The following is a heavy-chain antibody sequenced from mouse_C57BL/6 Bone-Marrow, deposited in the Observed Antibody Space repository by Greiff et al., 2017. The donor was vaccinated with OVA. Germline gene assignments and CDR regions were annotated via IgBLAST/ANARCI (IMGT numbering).Heavy chain of an antibody. D-gene: IGHD1-1*02. CDR1: GYTFTDYY. V-gene: IGHV1-76*01. CDR2: IYPGSGNT. Sequence: QVQLQQSGAELVRPGASVKLSCKASGYTFTDYYINWVKQRPGQGLEWIARIYPGSGNTYYNEKFKGKATLTAEKSSSTAYMQLSSLTSEDSAVYFRARQGVVIGMDDWGQGTSVTVSS. CDR3: ARQGVVIGMDD. J-gene: IGHJ4*01.